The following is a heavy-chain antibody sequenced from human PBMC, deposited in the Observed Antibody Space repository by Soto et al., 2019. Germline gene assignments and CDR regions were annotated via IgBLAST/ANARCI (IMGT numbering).Heavy chain of an antibody. CDR1: GFTVNNNY. CDR3: ARGLVTTGYYYGLDF. D-gene: IGHD3-22*01. CDR2: IYSGGST. V-gene: IGHV3-66*01. J-gene: IGHJ4*02. Sequence: EVQLVESGGGLVQPGGSLRLSCAASGFTVNNNYMSWVRQDPGKGLEWVSIIYSGGSTYYADSVKGRFSTSRDISKNMLFLQMNSLRAEDTAVYYCARGLVTTGYYYGLDFWGQGTRVTVSS.